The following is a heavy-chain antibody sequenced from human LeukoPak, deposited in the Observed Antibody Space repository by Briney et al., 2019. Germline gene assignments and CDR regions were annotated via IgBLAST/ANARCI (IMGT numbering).Heavy chain of an antibody. J-gene: IGHJ4*02. CDR1: GGTFSSYA. Sequence: SVKVSCKASGGTFSSYAISWVRQAHGQGLEWMGGIIPIFGTANYAQKFQGRVTITADESTSTAYMELSSLRPEDTAVYYCARLISGYSGYDSRVSDYWGQGTLVTVSS. CDR3: ARLISGYSGYDSRVSDY. CDR2: IIPIFGTA. V-gene: IGHV1-69*13. D-gene: IGHD5-12*01.